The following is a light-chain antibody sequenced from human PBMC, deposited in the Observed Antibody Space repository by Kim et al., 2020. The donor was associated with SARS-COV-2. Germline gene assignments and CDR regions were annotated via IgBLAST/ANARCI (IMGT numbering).Light chain of an antibody. Sequence: VSPGERATLSCRASQSVSSSLAWYQQKPGQGPRLLIYGASTRATGIPARFSGSGSGTEFTLTISSLQSEDFAVYYCQQYNSWPPLTFGGGTKLEIK. CDR1: QSVSSS. V-gene: IGKV3-15*01. J-gene: IGKJ4*01. CDR2: GAS. CDR3: QQYNSWPPLT.